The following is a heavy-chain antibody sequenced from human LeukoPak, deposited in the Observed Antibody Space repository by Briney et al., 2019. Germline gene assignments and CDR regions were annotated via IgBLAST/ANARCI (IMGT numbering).Heavy chain of an antibody. D-gene: IGHD2-2*01. V-gene: IGHV3-23*01. CDR3: AKNPSCSSTSCYGEDWYFDL. CDR1: GFTFSSYA. Sequence: GGSLRLSCAASGFTFSSYAMSWARQAPGKGLEWVSAISGSGGSTYYADSVKGRFTISRDNSKNTLYLQMNSLRAEDTAVYYCAKNPSCSSTSCYGEDWYFDLWGRGTLVTVSS. J-gene: IGHJ2*01. CDR2: ISGSGGST.